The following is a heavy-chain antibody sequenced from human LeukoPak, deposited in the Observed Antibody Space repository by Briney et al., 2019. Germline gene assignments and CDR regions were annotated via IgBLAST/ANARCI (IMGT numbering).Heavy chain of an antibody. J-gene: IGHJ6*02. CDR2: IYYSGST. V-gene: IGHV4-30-4*01. CDR1: GGSISSGDYY. CDR3: ARAVVVPAASPPYYYYYYGMDV. D-gene: IGHD2-2*01. Sequence: PSETLSLTCTVSGGSISSGDYYWSWIRQPPGEGLEWIGYIYYSGSTYYNPSLKSRVTISVDTSKNQFSLKLSSVTAADTAVYYCARAVVVPAASPPYYYYYYGMDVWGQGTTVTVSS.